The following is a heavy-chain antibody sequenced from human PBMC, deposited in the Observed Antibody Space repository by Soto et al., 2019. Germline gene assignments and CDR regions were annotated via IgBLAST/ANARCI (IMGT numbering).Heavy chain of an antibody. Sequence: QITLEESGPPLVKPTQTLTLTCTFSGFSLSTSGVGVGWIRQPPGKALEWLAVIYWDDETRYSPSLQSRLTVTRDTSQTQVVLTMTNMDPVDTATYYCAHRTYYASGRQFDYWGQGTLVTVSS. CDR1: GFSLSTSGVG. D-gene: IGHD3-10*01. CDR2: IYWDDET. CDR3: AHRTYYASGRQFDY. V-gene: IGHV2-5*02. J-gene: IGHJ4*02.